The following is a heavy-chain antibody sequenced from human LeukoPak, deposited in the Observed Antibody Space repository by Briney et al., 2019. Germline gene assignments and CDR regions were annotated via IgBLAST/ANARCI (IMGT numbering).Heavy chain of an antibody. Sequence: ASVKVSCKASGYTFTSYDINWVRQATGQGLEWMGWMNPNSGNTGYAQKFQGRVTMTRDTSTSTVYMELSSLRSEDTAVYYCARKRRYDSSGYYYDDAFDIWGQGTMVTVSS. CDR3: ARKRRYDSSGYYYDDAFDI. D-gene: IGHD3-22*01. CDR1: GYTFTSYD. CDR2: MNPNSGNT. V-gene: IGHV1-8*02. J-gene: IGHJ3*02.